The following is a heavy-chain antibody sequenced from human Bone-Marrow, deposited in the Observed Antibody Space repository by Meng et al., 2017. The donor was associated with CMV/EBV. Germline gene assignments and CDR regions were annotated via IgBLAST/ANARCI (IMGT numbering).Heavy chain of an antibody. J-gene: IGHJ4*02. D-gene: IGHD3-3*01. V-gene: IGHV4-34*01. Sequence: SETLSLTCAVYGGSFSGYYWSWIRQPPGKGLEWIGEINHSGSTNYNPSLKSRVTISVDTSKNQFSLKLSSVTAADTAVYYCARGRVGGFTIFGVVKEYYFDYWGQGPLVTVYS. CDR3: ARGRVGGFTIFGVVKEYYFDY. CDR2: INHSGST. CDR1: GGSFSGYY.